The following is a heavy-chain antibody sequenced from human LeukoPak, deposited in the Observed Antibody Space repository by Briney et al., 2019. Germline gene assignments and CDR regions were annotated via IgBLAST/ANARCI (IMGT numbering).Heavy chain of an antibody. J-gene: IGHJ4*02. D-gene: IGHD2-21*02. CDR3: ARLSRTYCGGDCYSTVFDY. CDR1: GGSISSSSYY. CDR2: IYYSGST. V-gene: IGHV4-39*01. Sequence: SETLSLTCTVSGGSISSSSYYWGRIRQPPGKGLEWIGSIYYSGSTYYNPSLKSRVTISVDTSKNQFSLKLSSVTAADTAVYYCARLSRTYCGGDCYSTVFDYWGQGTLVTVSS.